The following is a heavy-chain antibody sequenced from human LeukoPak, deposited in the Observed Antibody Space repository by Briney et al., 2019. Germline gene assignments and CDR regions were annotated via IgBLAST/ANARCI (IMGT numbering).Heavy chain of an antibody. J-gene: IGHJ4*02. V-gene: IGHV3-21*01. Sequence: PGGSLRLSCAASGFTFSSYSMNWVRQAPGKGLEWVSSISSSSSYIYYADPVKGRFTISRDNAKNSLYLQMNSLRAEDTAVYYCARDLRSSGWYYFDYWGQGTLVTVSS. D-gene: IGHD6-19*01. CDR2: ISSSSSYI. CDR3: ARDLRSSGWYYFDY. CDR1: GFTFSSYS.